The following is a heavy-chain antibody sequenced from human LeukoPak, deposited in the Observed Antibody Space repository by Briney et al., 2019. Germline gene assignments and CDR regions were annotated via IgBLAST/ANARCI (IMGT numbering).Heavy chain of an antibody. Sequence: PSETLSLTCTVSGGSISSSSYYWGWIRQPPGKGLEWIGSIYYSGSTYYNPSLKSRVTISVDTSKNQFSLKLSSVTAADTAVYYCARVLGTTDYWGQGTLVTVSS. CDR3: ARVLGTTDY. V-gene: IGHV4-39*07. D-gene: IGHD4-17*01. CDR1: GGSISSSSYY. CDR2: IYYSGST. J-gene: IGHJ4*02.